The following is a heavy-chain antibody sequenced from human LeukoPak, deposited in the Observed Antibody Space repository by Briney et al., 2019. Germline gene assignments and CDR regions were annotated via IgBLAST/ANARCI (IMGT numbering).Heavy chain of an antibody. CDR1: GFTFSSYP. Sequence: GGSLKLSCAASGFTFSSYPMHWVRQAPGKGLEYVSAISSNGDTTYYANSVRGRFTISRDDSKNTLYLQMGSLRTEDMAIYYCARETIGTNDYWGQGTLVTVSS. CDR3: ARETIGTNDY. J-gene: IGHJ4*02. CDR2: ISSNGDTT. V-gene: IGHV3-64*01. D-gene: IGHD5-24*01.